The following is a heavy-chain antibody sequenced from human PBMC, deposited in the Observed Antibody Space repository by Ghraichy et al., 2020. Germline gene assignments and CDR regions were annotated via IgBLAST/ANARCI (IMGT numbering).Heavy chain of an antibody. Sequence: SQTLSLTCTVSGGSISSSSYYWGWIRQPPGKGLEWIGSIYYSGSTYYNPSLKSRVTISVDTSKNQFSLKLSSVTAADTAVYYCARRRAVAGNPHFDYWGQGTLVTVSS. CDR1: GGSISSSSYY. V-gene: IGHV4-39*01. CDR2: IYYSGST. J-gene: IGHJ4*02. D-gene: IGHD6-19*01. CDR3: ARRRAVAGNPHFDY.